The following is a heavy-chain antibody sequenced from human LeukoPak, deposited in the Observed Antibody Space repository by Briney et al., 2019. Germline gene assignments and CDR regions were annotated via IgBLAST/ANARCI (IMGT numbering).Heavy chain of an antibody. CDR3: AKGEGRNGGI. Sequence: GGSLRLSCAASVFTFRDSYMSWIRQAPGKGLEWVSYISGSGSDISYADSVNDRITISIDNDKNSLYLHMNSLSADDMAVYFCAKGEGRNGGIWGQRILVTVPS. V-gene: IGHV3-11*04. J-gene: IGHJ4*02. CDR2: ISGSGSDI. CDR1: VFTFRDSY. D-gene: IGHD1-26*01.